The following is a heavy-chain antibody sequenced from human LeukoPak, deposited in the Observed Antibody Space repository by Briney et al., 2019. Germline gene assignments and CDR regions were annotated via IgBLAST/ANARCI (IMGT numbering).Heavy chain of an antibody. V-gene: IGHV3-23*01. CDR1: GFTFSSYG. J-gene: IGHJ4*02. Sequence: GGSLRLSCAASGFTFSSYGMHWVRQAPGKGLEWVSGIRSSGDTFYADSVKGRFTISGDKSANTVYLQMNSLRVDDTAMYYCAHSYDFDSSGYHRPTAIWGQGTQVTVSS. CDR3: AHSYDFDSSGYHRPTAI. D-gene: IGHD3-22*01. CDR2: IRSSGDT.